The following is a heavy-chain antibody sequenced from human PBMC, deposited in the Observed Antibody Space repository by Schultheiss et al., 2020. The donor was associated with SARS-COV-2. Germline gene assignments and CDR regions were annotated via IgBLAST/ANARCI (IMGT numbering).Heavy chain of an antibody. D-gene: IGHD4-17*01. CDR3: TTDLPTVTTGALFDY. CDR2: IKSKTDGGTT. CDR1: GFTFSNAW. J-gene: IGHJ4*02. Sequence: GGSLRLSCAASGFTFSNAWMSWVRQAPGKGLEWVGRIKSKTDGGTTDYAAPVKGRFTISRDDSKNTLYLQMNSLKTEDTDVYYCTTDLPTVTTGALFDYWGQGTLVTVSS. V-gene: IGHV3-15*01.